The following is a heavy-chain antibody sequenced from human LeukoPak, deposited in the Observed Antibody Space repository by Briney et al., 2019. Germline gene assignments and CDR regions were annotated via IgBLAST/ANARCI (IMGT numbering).Heavy chain of an antibody. D-gene: IGHD3-22*01. CDR3: ARDAVDYYDSSGFDY. J-gene: IGHJ4*02. CDR2: IIPIFGTA. V-gene: IGHV1-69*05. CDR1: GGTFSSYA. Sequence: SVKVSCKASGGTFSSYAISWVRQAPGQGLEWMGRIIPIFGTANYAQKCQGRVTITTDESTRTAYMELSSLRSEDTAVYYCARDAVDYYDSSGFDYWGQGTLVTVSS.